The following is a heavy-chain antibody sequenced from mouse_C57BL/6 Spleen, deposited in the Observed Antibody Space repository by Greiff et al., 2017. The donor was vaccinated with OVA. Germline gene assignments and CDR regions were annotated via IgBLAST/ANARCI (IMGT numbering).Heavy chain of an antibody. Sequence: VQLKESGPGLVKPSQSLSLTCSVTGYSITSGYYWNWIRQFPGNKLEWMGYISYDGSNNYNPSLKNRISITRDTSKNQFFLKLNSVTTEDTATYYCARHYGSSYSSWYFDVWGTGTTVTVSS. CDR2: ISYDGSN. J-gene: IGHJ1*03. V-gene: IGHV3-6*01. CDR1: GYSITSGYY. CDR3: ARHYGSSYSSWYFDV. D-gene: IGHD1-1*01.